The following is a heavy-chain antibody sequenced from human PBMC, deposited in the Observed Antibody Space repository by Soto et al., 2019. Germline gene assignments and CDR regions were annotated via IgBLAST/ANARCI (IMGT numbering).Heavy chain of an antibody. V-gene: IGHV1-69*13. CDR3: ARDRVDSGSYLDYYGMDV. J-gene: IGHJ6*02. CDR1: GGTFSSYA. CDR2: IIPIFGTA. Sequence: SVKVSCKASGGTFSSYAIRWVRQAPGHGLEWMGGIIPIFGTANYAQKFQGRVTITADESTSTAYVELSSLRSEDTAVYYCARDRVDSGSYLDYYGMDVWGQGTTVTVSS. D-gene: IGHD1-26*01.